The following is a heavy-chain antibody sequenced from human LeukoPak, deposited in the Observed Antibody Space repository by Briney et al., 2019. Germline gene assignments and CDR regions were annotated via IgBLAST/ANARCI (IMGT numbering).Heavy chain of an antibody. Sequence: GGSLRLSCAASGFTVSSNYMSWVRQAPGKGLEWVSVIYSGGSTYYADSVKGRFTISRDNSKSTLYLQMNSLRAEDTAVYYCARDGGYSYGYGYSYYYGMDVWGQGTTVTVSS. D-gene: IGHD5-18*01. CDR1: GFTVSSNY. CDR3: ARDGGYSYGYGYSYYYGMDV. J-gene: IGHJ6*02. V-gene: IGHV3-66*01. CDR2: IYSGGST.